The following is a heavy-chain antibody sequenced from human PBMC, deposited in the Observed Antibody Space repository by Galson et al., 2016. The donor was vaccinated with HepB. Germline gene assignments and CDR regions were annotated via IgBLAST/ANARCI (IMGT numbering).Heavy chain of an antibody. Sequence: QSGAEVKEPGESLRISCEGSGYSFTNNWIGWVRQMPGKGLEWMGIIKPVDSETRYSPSLEGQVTISADKSIKTAYLQWNSLKASDTAMYYCARLLHGSWADTFDIWGQGTMVTVSS. D-gene: IGHD2-15*01. CDR1: GYSFTNNW. CDR3: ARLLHGSWADTFDI. CDR2: IKPVDSET. J-gene: IGHJ3*02. V-gene: IGHV5-51*01.